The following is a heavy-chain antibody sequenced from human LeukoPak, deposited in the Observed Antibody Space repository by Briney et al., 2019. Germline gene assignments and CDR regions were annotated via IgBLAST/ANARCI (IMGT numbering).Heavy chain of an antibody. CDR2: ISDSGGST. CDR3: ATQNFDY. CDR1: GFTLSNYA. Sequence: GGSLRLSCAASGFTLSNYAMSWVRQAPGQGLEWVSTISDSGGSTYYADSVKGRFTLSRDNSKSALSLQMNSLRADDTAVYYCATQNFDYWGQGTLVTVSS. J-gene: IGHJ4*02. V-gene: IGHV3-23*01.